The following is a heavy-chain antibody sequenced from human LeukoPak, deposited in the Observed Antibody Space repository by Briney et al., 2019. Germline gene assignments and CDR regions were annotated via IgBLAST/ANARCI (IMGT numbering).Heavy chain of an antibody. V-gene: IGHV4-39*01. D-gene: IGHD6-19*01. Sequence: PSETLSLTCTVSGGSISSSSYYWGWIRQPPGKGLEWIGSIYYSGSTYYNPSLKSRVTISVDTSKNQFSLKPSSVTAADTAVYYCARSPFIAVAGLDYWGQGTLVTVSS. J-gene: IGHJ4*02. CDR1: GGSISSSSYY. CDR3: ARSPFIAVAGLDY. CDR2: IYYSGST.